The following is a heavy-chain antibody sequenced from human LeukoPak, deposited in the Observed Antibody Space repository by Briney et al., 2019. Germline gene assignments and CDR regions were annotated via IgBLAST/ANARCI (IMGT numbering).Heavy chain of an antibody. V-gene: IGHV3-49*04. J-gene: IGHJ4*02. Sequence: GGSLRLSCTASGFTFGDYAMSWVRQAPGKGLEWVGFIRSKAYGGTTEYAASVKGRFTISRDDSKSIAYLQMNSLETEDTAVYYCTRENDRPIRYFDWSQHPFDYWGQGTLVTVSS. CDR1: GFTFGDYA. CDR2: IRSKAYGGTT. D-gene: IGHD3-9*01. CDR3: TRENDRPIRYFDWSQHPFDY.